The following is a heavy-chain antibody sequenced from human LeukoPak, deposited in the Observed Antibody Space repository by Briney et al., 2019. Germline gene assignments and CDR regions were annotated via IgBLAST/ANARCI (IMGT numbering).Heavy chain of an antibody. V-gene: IGHV3-48*04. CDR2: ISSSSSTI. J-gene: IGHJ3*02. D-gene: IGHD6-13*01. CDR3: AREAGYSSSWYGPRIDAFDI. Sequence: SGGSLRLSCAASGFTFSSYSMNWVRQAPGKGLEWVSYISSSSSTIYYADSVKGRFTISRDNAKNSLYLQMNSLRAEDTAVYYCAREAGYSSSWYGPRIDAFDIWGQGTMVTVSS. CDR1: GFTFSSYS.